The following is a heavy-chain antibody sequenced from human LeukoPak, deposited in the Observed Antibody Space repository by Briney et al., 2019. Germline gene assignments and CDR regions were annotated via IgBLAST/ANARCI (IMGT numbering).Heavy chain of an antibody. V-gene: IGHV3-74*01. D-gene: IGHD2-2*01. Sequence: GGSLRLSCAASVFTFSSYWMHWVRQAPGKGLVWVSRINSDGSSTSYADSVKGRFTISRDNAKNTLYLQMNSLRAEDTAVYYCARSPVVVPAAVDYWGQGTLVTVSS. CDR3: ARSPVVVPAAVDY. J-gene: IGHJ4*02. CDR1: VFTFSSYW. CDR2: INSDGSST.